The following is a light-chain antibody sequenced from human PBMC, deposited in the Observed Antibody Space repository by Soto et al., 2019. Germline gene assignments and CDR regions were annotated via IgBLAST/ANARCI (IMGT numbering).Light chain of an antibody. J-gene: IGKJ5*01. V-gene: IGKV2-28*01. CDR3: MQALQTIT. CDR1: QSLLHSNGYNY. CDR2: LGS. Sequence: DIVMTPSPLSLPVTPGEPASISFRSSQSLLHSNGYNYLDWYLQKPGQSPQLLIYLGSNRASGVPDRFSGSGSGTDFTLKISRVEAEDVGVYYCMQALQTITFGQGTRLEIK.